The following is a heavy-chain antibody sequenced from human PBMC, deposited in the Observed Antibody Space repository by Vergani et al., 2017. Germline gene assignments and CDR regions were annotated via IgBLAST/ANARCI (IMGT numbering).Heavy chain of an antibody. D-gene: IGHD3-22*01. Sequence: QVQLQESGPGLVKPSETLSLTCTVSGGSLSSYYWSWIRQPPGKGLEWIGYIYYSGSTNYNPSLKSRVTISVDTSKNQFSLKLSSVTAADTAVEYCARHWGQWLLAYWGQGTLVTVSS. CDR1: GGSLSSYY. CDR2: IYYSGST. J-gene: IGHJ4*02. CDR3: ARHWGQWLLAY. V-gene: IGHV4-59*01.